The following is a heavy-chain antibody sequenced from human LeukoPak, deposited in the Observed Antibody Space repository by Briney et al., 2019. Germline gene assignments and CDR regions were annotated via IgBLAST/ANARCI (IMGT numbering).Heavy chain of an antibody. CDR2: FSAGGDIT. CDR3: AKQTTFWRSFDD. J-gene: IGHJ4*02. CDR1: GFTFDTNA. V-gene: IGHV3-23*01. D-gene: IGHD3-3*01. Sequence: GGSLRLSCAASGFTFDTNAMSWVRQAPGKGLEWVSAFSAGGDITYYADSVKGRFTFSRDNSKTTLYLKMNIVRVEDTAVYYCAKQTTFWRSFDDWGQGTPGTVPS.